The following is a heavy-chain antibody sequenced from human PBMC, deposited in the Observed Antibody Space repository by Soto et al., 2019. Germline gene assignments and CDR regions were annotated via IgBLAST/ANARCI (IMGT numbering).Heavy chain of an antibody. CDR3: ERGRDEYKLGNV. J-gene: IGHJ6*02. Sequence: QVQLQQWGAGLLKPSETLSLTCAVSGGSLSDYYWPWIRQSPGKGLEWIGEIHPSGSTYYTPSLRSRVTISIETSKNQFSLNLPSLTAADTAIYFCERGRDEYKLGNVWGHGTTVTVFS. V-gene: IGHV4-34*01. CDR2: IHPSGST. D-gene: IGHD1-1*01. CDR1: GGSLSDYY.